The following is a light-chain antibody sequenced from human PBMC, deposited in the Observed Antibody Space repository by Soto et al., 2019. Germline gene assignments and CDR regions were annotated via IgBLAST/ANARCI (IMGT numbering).Light chain of an antibody. CDR1: PGVASW. Sequence: DIQMTQSPSSVSASVGDGVTITCRASPGVASWLAWYQQKPGKAPKLLIYAASNLQSGVPSRFSGSGSGTHFSFTISGLQPDDVATYYCQYSRHLPLFGPGTKVDIK. CDR3: QYSRHLPL. V-gene: IGKV1-12*01. CDR2: AAS. J-gene: IGKJ3*01.